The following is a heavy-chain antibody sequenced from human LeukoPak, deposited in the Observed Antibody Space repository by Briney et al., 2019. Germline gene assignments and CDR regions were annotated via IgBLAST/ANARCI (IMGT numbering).Heavy chain of an antibody. CDR3: ATQGRSAMLGI. J-gene: IGHJ3*02. CDR2: IGRSGVTI. CDR1: GFTVSSNY. D-gene: IGHD3-3*01. V-gene: IGHV3-48*03. Sequence: PGGSLRLSCAASGFTVSSNYMNWVRQAPGKGLEWVSYIGRSGVTIYYADSVKGRFTISRDNAKNSLYLQMNSLRAEDTAVYYCATQGRSAMLGIWGQGTMVTVSS.